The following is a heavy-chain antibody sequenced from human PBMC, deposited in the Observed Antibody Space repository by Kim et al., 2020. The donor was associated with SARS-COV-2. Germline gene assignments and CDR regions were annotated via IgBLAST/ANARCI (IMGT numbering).Heavy chain of an antibody. CDR2: IYYSGST. Sequence: SETLSLTCTVSGGSISSYYWSWIRQPPGKGLEWIGYIYYSGSTNYNPSLKSRVTISVDTSKNQFSLKLSSVTAADTAVYYCARAIRNRYYDSSGYYYDFGFDYWGQGTLVTVSS. D-gene: IGHD3-22*01. V-gene: IGHV4-59*13. J-gene: IGHJ4*02. CDR3: ARAIRNRYYDSSGYYYDFGFDY. CDR1: GGSISSYY.